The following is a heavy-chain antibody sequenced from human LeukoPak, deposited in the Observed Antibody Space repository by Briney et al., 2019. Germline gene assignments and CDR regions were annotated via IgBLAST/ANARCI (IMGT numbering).Heavy chain of an antibody. CDR3: AREMYDYVWGSYRYTKFDP. J-gene: IGHJ5*02. CDR2: IYYSGST. CDR1: GGSISSYY. D-gene: IGHD3-16*02. V-gene: IGHV4-59*01. Sequence: SETLSLTCTVSGGSISSYYWSWIRQPPGEGLEWIGYIYYSGSTNYNPSLKSRVTISVDASKNQFSLKLSSVTAADTAVYYCAREMYDYVWGSYRYTKFDPWGQGTLVTVSS.